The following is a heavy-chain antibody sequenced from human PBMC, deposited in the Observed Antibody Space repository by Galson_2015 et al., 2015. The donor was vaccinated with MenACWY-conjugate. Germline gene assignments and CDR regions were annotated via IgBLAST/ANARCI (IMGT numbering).Heavy chain of an antibody. D-gene: IGHD2-15*01. CDR1: GFTFSDHY. CDR3: ARIRGGGAFDI. CDR2: TRNKANSYTT. J-gene: IGHJ3*02. Sequence: SLRLSCAASGFTFSDHYMDWVRQAPGKGLEWVGRTRNKANSYTTEYAASVKGRFTISRDDSKNSLYLQMNSLKTEDTAVYYCARIRGGGAFDIWGQGTMVTVSS. V-gene: IGHV3-72*01.